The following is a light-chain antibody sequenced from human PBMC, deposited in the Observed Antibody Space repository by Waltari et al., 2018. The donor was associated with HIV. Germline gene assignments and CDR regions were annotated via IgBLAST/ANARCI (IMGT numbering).Light chain of an antibody. J-gene: IGKJ3*01. CDR2: YGS. V-gene: IGKV2-28*01. CDR3: MEAIQTPS. Sequence: DIVMTQSPLSLSVTPVEPASISCKSSQSLLSGNGHNYLNWYLQKPGQSPKLLMSYGSNRASGVPDRFSGSGSGTDFTLKISRVEAEDVGVYYCMEAIQTPSFGPGTKLDIK. CDR1: QSLLSGNGHNY.